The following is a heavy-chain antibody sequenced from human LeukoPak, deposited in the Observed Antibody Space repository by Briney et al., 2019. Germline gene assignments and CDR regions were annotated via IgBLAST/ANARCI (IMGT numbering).Heavy chain of an antibody. J-gene: IGHJ6*02. CDR2: IRSKAYGGTT. CDR3: TRETGLNGMDV. Sequence: GGSLRLSCAASGFTFSSYAMSWVRQAPGKGLEWVGFIRSKAYGGTTEYAASVKGRFTISRDDSKSIAYLQMNSLKTEDTAVYYCTRETGLNGMDVWGQGTTVTVSS. CDR1: GFTFSSYA. V-gene: IGHV3-49*04. D-gene: IGHD3-10*01.